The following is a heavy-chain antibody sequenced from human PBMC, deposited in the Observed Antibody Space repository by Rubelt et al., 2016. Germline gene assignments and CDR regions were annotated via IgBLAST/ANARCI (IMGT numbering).Heavy chain of an antibody. Sequence: QVQLQESGPGLVKPSETLSLTCAVSGYSISSGYCWGWIRQPPGKGLEWIGSIFHYGTTFYNPSLKSRVTISVDMSRNQFSLKMSSVTAADTAVYYCARDSTEYFHHWGLGTLVTVSS. V-gene: IGHV4-38-2*02. J-gene: IGHJ1*01. CDR2: IFHYGTT. CDR1: GYSISSGYC. CDR3: ARDSTEYFHH.